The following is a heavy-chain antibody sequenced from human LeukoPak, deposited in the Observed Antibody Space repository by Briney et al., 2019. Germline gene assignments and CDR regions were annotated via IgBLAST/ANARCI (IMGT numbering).Heavy chain of an antibody. V-gene: IGHV1-2*06. Sequence: ASVKVSCKASGYTFTGYYIHWVRQAPGQGLEWMGRINPNTGDTNYVQRFQGRVAMTRDTSINTAYMELSRLKSDDTAIYYCARVWNRPRYWYFDLWGRGTQVTVSS. CDR1: GYTFTGYY. J-gene: IGHJ2*01. D-gene: IGHD1-1*01. CDR3: ARVWNRPRYWYFDL. CDR2: INPNTGDT.